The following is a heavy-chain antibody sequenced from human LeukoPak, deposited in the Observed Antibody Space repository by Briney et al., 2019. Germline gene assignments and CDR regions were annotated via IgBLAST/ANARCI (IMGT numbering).Heavy chain of an antibody. CDR3: ARDHRPEIQYYYMDV. D-gene: IGHD1-14*01. V-gene: IGHV3-33*01. CDR1: GFSLSNFG. Sequence: PGASLRLSCAASGFSLSNFGMHWVRQAPGKGLEWVAALLYDGNTKHYADSVKGRFTISRDISKNTFYLQMNSLTAEDTAVYYCARDHRPEIQYYYMDVWGKGTTVAVSS. J-gene: IGHJ6*03. CDR2: LLYDGNTK.